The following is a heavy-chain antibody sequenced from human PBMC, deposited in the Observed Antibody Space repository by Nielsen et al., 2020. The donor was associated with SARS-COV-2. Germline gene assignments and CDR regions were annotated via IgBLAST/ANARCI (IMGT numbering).Heavy chain of an antibody. CDR1: GGSIRTSTLYY. D-gene: IGHD1-26*01. CDR3: ARLLTDTGSYFRFDP. J-gene: IGHJ5*02. CDR2: VYFSGTT. Sequence: SETLSLTCTVSGGSIRTSTLYYWGWIRQPPGKGLEWIGSVYFSGTTYYNPSLRSRVTISVDKSKNQFSLRLTSVTAADTAVYYCARLLTDTGSYFRFDPWGQGTLVSVSS. V-gene: IGHV4-39*07.